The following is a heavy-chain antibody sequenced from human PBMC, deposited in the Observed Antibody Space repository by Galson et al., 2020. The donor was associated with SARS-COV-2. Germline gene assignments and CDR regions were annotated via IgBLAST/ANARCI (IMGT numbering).Heavy chain of an antibody. CDR1: GFAFSSYV. V-gene: IGHV3-30-3*01. D-gene: IGHD2-15*01. CDR2: ISYDGSNK. Sequence: GGSLRLSCAASGFAFSSYVMHWVRQAPGKGLEWVAVISYDGSNKYYADSVKGRFTISRDNSKNTLYLQMNSLRAEDTAVYYCARRILSNAFDIWGQGTMVTVSS. J-gene: IGHJ3*02. CDR3: ARRILSNAFDI.